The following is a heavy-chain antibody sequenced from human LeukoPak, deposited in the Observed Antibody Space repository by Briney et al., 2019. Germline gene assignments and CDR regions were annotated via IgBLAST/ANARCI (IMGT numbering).Heavy chain of an antibody. V-gene: IGHV4-59*12. CDR2: IYHSGST. CDR3: ARSLWQWLVFGY. CDR1: GGSISSDY. D-gene: IGHD6-19*01. J-gene: IGHJ4*02. Sequence: SETLSLTCNVSGGSISSDYWNWIRQPPGKALEWIGYIYHSGSTNYNPSLKSRVTISVDTSKNQFSLKLSSVTAADTAVYYCARSLWQWLVFGYWGQGTLVTVSS.